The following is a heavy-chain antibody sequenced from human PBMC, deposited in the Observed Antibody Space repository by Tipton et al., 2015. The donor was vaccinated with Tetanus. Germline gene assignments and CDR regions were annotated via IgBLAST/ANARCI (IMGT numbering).Heavy chain of an antibody. D-gene: IGHD3-22*01. CDR2: IYYSGST. CDR3: ARGNHYDSSGYPYYFDY. J-gene: IGHJ4*02. V-gene: IGHV4-59*01. Sequence: TLSLTCTVSGGSISSYYWSWIRRPPGKGLEWIGYIYYSGSTNYNPSLKSRVTISVDTSKNQFSLKLSSVTAADTAVYYCARGNHYDSSGYPYYFDYWGQGTLVTVSS. CDR1: GGSISSYY.